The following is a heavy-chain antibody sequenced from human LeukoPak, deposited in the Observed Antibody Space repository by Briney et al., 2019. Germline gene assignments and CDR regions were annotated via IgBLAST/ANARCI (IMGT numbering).Heavy chain of an antibody. CDR3: ARERAYSSSWSTVIRNYHGMDV. Sequence: ASVKVSCKASGYTFTSYYMHWVRQAPGQGLEWMGIINPSGGSTSYAQKFQGRVTMTRDTSTSTVYMELSSLRSEDTAVYYCARERAYSSSWSTVIRNYHGMDVWGQGTTVTVSS. D-gene: IGHD6-13*01. J-gene: IGHJ6*02. V-gene: IGHV1-46*01. CDR2: INPSGGST. CDR1: GYTFTSYY.